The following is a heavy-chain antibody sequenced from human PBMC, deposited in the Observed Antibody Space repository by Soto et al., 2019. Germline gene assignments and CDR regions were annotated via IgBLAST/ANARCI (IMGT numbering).Heavy chain of an antibody. D-gene: IGHD3-22*01. CDR3: ARGTYYYDSSANGYFDY. V-gene: IGHV1-2*02. CDR2: INPNSGGT. J-gene: IGHJ4*02. Sequence: VKVSCKASGYTFTGYYMHWVRQAPGQGLEWMGWINPNSGGTNYAQKFQGRVTMTRDTSISTAYMELSRLRSDDTAVYYSARGTYYYDSSANGYFDYWGQGTLVTAPQ. CDR1: GYTFTGYY.